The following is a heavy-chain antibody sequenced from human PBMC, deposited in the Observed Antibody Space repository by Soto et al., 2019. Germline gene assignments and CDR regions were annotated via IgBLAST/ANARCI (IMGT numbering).Heavy chain of an antibody. V-gene: IGHV1-69*02. CDR3: ARRGSHLLPDY. J-gene: IGHJ4*02. CDR1: GGTFSSYT. D-gene: IGHD3-10*01. CDR2: IIPILGIA. Sequence: QVQLVQSGAEVKKPGSSVKVSCKASGGTFSSYTISWVRQAPGQGLEWMGRIIPILGIANYAQKFQGRVTITADKSTSTAYMELSSLRSEDTAVYYCARRGSHLLPDYWGQGTLVTVSS.